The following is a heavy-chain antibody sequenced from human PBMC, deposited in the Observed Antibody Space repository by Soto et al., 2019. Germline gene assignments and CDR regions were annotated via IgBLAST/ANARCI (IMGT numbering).Heavy chain of an antibody. V-gene: IGHV3-48*02. CDR2: ISSSSSTI. CDR3: AREGGMDV. CDR1: AFTFSTYS. J-gene: IGHJ6*02. Sequence: EVPLVESGGGLVQPWGSLRLSCAASAFTFSTYSMNWVRQAPGKGLDWLSYISSSSSTIYYADSVKGRFSISRDNAKHSLYLKMNSLRDEDTALYYCAREGGMDVWGQGTTVTVTS.